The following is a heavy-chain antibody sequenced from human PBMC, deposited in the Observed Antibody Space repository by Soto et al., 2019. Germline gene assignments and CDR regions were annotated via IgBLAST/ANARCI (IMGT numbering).Heavy chain of an antibody. V-gene: IGHV4-59*12. Sequence: SETLSLTCSVSGSSISSNFWSWVRQPPGKGLEWIGYIYFGGSTHSNPSLKSRATISLDTSKNQFTLKLASVTAADTAVYFCVRGVIHWGLGTLVTAPQ. CDR3: VRGVIH. D-gene: IGHD4-4*01. CDR2: IYFGGST. J-gene: IGHJ4*02. CDR1: GSSISSNF.